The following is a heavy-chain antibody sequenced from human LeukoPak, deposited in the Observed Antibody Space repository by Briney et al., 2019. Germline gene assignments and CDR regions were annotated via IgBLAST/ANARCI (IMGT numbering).Heavy chain of an antibody. CDR2: ISAYNGNT. CDR1: GYTFTSYG. D-gene: IGHD6-19*01. CDR3: ATFGFSSASYYYYGMDV. Sequence: ASVKVSCKASGYTFTSYGISWVRQAPGQGLEWMGWISAYNGNTNYAQKLQGRVTMTEDTSTDTAYMELSSLRSEDTAVYYCATFGFSSASYYYYGMDVWGQGTTVTVSS. J-gene: IGHJ6*02. V-gene: IGHV1-18*01.